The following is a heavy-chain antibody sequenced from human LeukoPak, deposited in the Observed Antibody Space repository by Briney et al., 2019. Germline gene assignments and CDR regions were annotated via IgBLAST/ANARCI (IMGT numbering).Heavy chain of an antibody. CDR2: IYYSGST. CDR1: GGSIRSSNYN. Sequence: SETLSLTCTVSGGSIRSSNYNWGWIRQPPGKGLEWIGSIYYSGSTYYNPSLKSRVTISVDTSKNQFSLKLSSVTAADTAVYYCARGRRRSSSSQPRYMDVWGKGTTVTVSS. V-gene: IGHV4-39*01. J-gene: IGHJ6*03. CDR3: ARGRRRSSSSQPRYMDV. D-gene: IGHD6-13*01.